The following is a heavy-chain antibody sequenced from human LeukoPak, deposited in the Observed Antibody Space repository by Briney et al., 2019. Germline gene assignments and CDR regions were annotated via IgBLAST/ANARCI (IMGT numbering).Heavy chain of an antibody. V-gene: IGHV4-59*08. CDR2: IYYSGST. J-gene: IGHJ6*02. D-gene: IGHD4-17*01. CDR1: GGSISSYY. Sequence: PSETLSLTCTVSGGSISSYYWSWIRQPPGKGLEWIGYIYYSGSTNYNPSLKSRVTISVDTSKNQFSLKLSSVTAADTAVYYCARHRTTVVAYYGMDVWGQGTTVTVSS. CDR3: ARHRTTVVAYYGMDV.